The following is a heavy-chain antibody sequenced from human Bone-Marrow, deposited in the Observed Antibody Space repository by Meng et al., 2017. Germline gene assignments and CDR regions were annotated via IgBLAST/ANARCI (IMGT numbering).Heavy chain of an antibody. V-gene: IGHV3-48*03. J-gene: IGHJ4*02. CDR2: IDSSGTRI. Sequence: GESLKISCAASGFTFSNYEMNWVRQAPGKGLEWVSYIDSSGTRIFDADSVKGRFTISRDNAENSLYLQMNSLRVEDTAVYYCAGGGSYGDVHFDHWGQGTLVTVSS. CDR3: AGGGSYGDVHFDH. CDR1: GFTFSNYE. D-gene: IGHD3-16*01.